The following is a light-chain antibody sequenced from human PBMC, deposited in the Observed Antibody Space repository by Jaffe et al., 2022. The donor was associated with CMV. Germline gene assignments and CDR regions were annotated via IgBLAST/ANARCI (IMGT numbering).Light chain of an antibody. Sequence: EIVLTQSPGTLSLSPGDRATLSCRASQSIHSTYLAWYQQKPGQAPRLLIYGASSRPTGIPDRFSGSGSGTDFTLTISRLEPEDFAIYYCQQCGSSPRGSSPRTFGPGTKVEIK. CDR2: GAS. CDR1: QSIHSTY. J-gene: IGKJ1*01. V-gene: IGKV3-20*01. CDR3: QQCGSSPRGSSPRT.